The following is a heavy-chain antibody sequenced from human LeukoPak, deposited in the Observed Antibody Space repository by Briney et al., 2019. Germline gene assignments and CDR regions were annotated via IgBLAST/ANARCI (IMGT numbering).Heavy chain of an antibody. CDR3: ARLRTTVTDYYYYGMDV. Sequence: ASVKVSCKASGYTFTSYGISWVRQAPGQGLEWMGRISAYNGNTNYAQKLQGRVTMTTDTSTSTAYMELRSLRSDDTAVYYCARLRTTVTDYYYYGMDVWGQGTTVTVSS. D-gene: IGHD4-11*01. V-gene: IGHV1-18*01. CDR2: ISAYNGNT. CDR1: GYTFTSYG. J-gene: IGHJ6*02.